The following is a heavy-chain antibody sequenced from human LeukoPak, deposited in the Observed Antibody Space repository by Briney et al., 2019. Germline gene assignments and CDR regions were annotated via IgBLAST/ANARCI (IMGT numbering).Heavy chain of an antibody. J-gene: IGHJ4*02. Sequence: PGGSLRLSCAASGFTFSSYAMHWVRQAPGKGLEWVAVISYDGSNKYYADSVKGRFTISRDNSKNTLYLQMNSLRAEDTAVYYCARKRGYCSGGSCYLFDYWGQGTLVTVSS. CDR1: GFTFSSYA. V-gene: IGHV3-30*04. CDR3: ARKRGYCSGGSCYLFDY. D-gene: IGHD2-15*01. CDR2: ISYDGSNK.